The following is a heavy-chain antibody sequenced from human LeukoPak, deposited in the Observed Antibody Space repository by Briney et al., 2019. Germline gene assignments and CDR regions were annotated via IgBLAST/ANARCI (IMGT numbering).Heavy chain of an antibody. CDR1: GGSISSYY. V-gene: IGHV4-59*01. D-gene: IGHD3-22*01. J-gene: IGHJ4*02. CDR3: AREGRNRYYDSSGYDY. CDR2: IYYSGST. Sequence: SETLSLTCTVSGGSISSYYWSWIRQPPGKGLEWIGYIYYSGSTNYNPSLKSRVTISVDTSKNQFSLKLSSVTAADTAVYYCAREGRNRYYDSSGYDYWGQGTLVTVSS.